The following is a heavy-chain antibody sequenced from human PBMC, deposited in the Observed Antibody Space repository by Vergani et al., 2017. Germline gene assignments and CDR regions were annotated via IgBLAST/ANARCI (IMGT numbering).Heavy chain of an antibody. CDR1: GYIFTGYN. CDR3: ARDSPYFRGDLDY. V-gene: IGHV1-2*02. J-gene: IGHJ4*02. D-gene: IGHD2-21*01. CDR2: INPNSGDT. Sequence: QVQQVQSGAEVKKPGASVKVSCKASGYIFTGYNMHWVRQAPGQGLEWMGWINPNSGDTKYAQKFQGRVTMTRDTSINTAYMELSRLRSDDTAVYYCARDSPYFRGDLDYWGQGTLVTVSS.